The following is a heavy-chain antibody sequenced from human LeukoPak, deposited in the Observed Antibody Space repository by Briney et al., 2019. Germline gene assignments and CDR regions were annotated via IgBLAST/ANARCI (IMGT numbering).Heavy chain of an antibody. V-gene: IGHV4-39*01. J-gene: IGHJ6*02. CDR3: ARVFPYSSSWYGPLFYGMDV. Sequence: SETLSLTCTASGGSISSSSYYWGWIRQPPGKGLEWIGSIYYSGSTYYNPSLKSRVTISVDTSKNQFSLKLSSVTAADTAVYYCARVFPYSSSWYGPLFYGMDVWGQGTTVTVSS. CDR2: IYYSGST. D-gene: IGHD6-13*01. CDR1: GGSISSSSYY.